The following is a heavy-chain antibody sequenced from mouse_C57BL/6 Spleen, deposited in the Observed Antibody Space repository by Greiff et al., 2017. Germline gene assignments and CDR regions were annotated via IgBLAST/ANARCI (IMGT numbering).Heavy chain of an antibody. CDR3: TRVGELLFDY. Sequence: DVMLVESGEGLVKPGGSLKLSCAASGFTFSSYAMSWVRQTPEKRLEWVAYISSGGDYIYYADTVKGRFTISRDNARNTLYLQRSSLKSEDTAKYYCTRVGELLFDYWGQGTTLTVSS. CDR2: ISSGGDYI. CDR1: GFTFSSYA. V-gene: IGHV5-9-1*02. D-gene: IGHD1-1*01. J-gene: IGHJ2*01.